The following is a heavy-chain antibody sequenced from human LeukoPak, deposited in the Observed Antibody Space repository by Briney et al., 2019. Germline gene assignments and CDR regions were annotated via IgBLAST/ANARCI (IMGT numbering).Heavy chain of an antibody. CDR2: IHYSGAT. D-gene: IGHD4-17*01. CDR1: GGSINYDY. J-gene: IGHJ6*02. Sequence: SETLSLTCTVSGGSINYDYWSWIRQSPGKRLEWIGYIHYSGATNYSPSLKSRVTISVDMSKNQFSLKLSSVTAADTAVYYCAREDPQTTVPEGLDVWGQGTTVTVSS. CDR3: AREDPQTTVPEGLDV. V-gene: IGHV4-59*01.